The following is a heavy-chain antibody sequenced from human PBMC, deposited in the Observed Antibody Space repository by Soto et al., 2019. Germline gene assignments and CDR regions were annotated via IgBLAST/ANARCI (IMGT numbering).Heavy chain of an antibody. CDR2: SYYSGST. D-gene: IGHD6-19*01. CDR3: ARGSGWYPAFYI. J-gene: IGHJ3*02. Sequence: QVQLQESGPGLVKPSQTLSLTCTVSGGSISSGGYYWSWIRQHPGKGLEWIGYSYYSGSTYYNPSLKSRVTISVDTSKNQFSLKLSSVNAAATAVYYCARGSGWYPAFYIWGQGTMVTVSS. CDR1: GGSISSGGYY. V-gene: IGHV4-31*03.